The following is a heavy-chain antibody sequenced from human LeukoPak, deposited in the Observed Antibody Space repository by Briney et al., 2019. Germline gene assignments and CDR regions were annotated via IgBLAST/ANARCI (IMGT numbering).Heavy chain of an antibody. CDR3: ARTSPTVITSSDL. D-gene: IGHD4-17*01. CDR2: ICSGGST. V-gene: IGHV3-53*01. J-gene: IGHJ2*01. CDR1: GFTVSSNY. Sequence: PGGSLSLSFAASGFTVSSNYMSWVRQAPGKGLEWVSVICSGGSTFYADSVKGRFTSSRDNSKNTLYLQMNSLRAEDTAVYYCARTSPTVITSSDLWGRGTLVTVSS.